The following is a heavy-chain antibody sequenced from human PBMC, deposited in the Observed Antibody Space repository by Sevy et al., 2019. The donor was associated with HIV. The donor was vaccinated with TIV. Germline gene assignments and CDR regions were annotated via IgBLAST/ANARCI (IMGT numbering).Heavy chain of an antibody. D-gene: IGHD4-17*01. CDR1: GFTFSSYA. V-gene: IGHV3-23*01. J-gene: IGHJ4*02. CDR2: ISGSGGSK. CDR3: AKDTGSRYYFDY. Sequence: GGSLRLSCAASGFTFSSYAMSWVRQAPGKGLEWVSAISGSGGSKYYADSVKGRFTISRDNSKNTLYLQMNSLRAEDTAVYYCAKDTGSRYYFDYWGQGTLVSVSS.